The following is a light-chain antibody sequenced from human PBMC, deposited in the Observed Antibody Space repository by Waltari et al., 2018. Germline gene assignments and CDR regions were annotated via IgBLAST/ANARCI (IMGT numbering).Light chain of an antibody. Sequence: VLTQPPSVPAVPGQSITIACTGTSSNIGPGTDVHWYPQLPGTAPKLLLTGASHRPSGVPDRFSGSKSGTSASLAITGLQAEDEGDFYCQSYDGSLSGWVFGTGTTVTVL. V-gene: IGLV1-40*01. CDR1: SSNIGPGTD. CDR2: GAS. J-gene: IGLJ1*01. CDR3: QSYDGSLSGWV.